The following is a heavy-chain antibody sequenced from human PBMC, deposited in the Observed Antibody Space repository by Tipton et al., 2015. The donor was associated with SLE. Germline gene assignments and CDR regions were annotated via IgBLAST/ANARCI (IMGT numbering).Heavy chain of an antibody. J-gene: IGHJ6*02. D-gene: IGHD6-19*01. CDR1: GYTFTSYD. CDR3: ARVHSSGWPYYSYDMDV. CDR2: MNPNSGNT. V-gene: IGHV1-8*01. Sequence: QVQLVQSGAEVKKHGASVKVSCKASGYTFTSYDINWVRQATGQGLEWMGWMNPNSGNTGYAQKFQGRVTMTRNTSISTAYMELSSLRSEDTAVYYCARVHSSGWPYYSYDMDVWGQGTTVTVSS.